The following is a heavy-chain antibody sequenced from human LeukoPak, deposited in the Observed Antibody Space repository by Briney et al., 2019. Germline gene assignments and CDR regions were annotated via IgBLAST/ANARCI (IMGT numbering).Heavy chain of an antibody. V-gene: IGHV3-30*02. CDR1: GFTFSSYG. Sequence: GGSLRLSCAASGFTFSSYGMHWVRQAPGKGLEWVAFIRYDGSNKYYADSVKGRFTISRDNSKNTLYLQMNSLRAEDTAVYYCARVGDHYHWYLDVWGRGTLVTASS. J-gene: IGHJ2*01. CDR3: ARVGDHYHWYLDV. D-gene: IGHD3-10*01. CDR2: IRYDGSNK.